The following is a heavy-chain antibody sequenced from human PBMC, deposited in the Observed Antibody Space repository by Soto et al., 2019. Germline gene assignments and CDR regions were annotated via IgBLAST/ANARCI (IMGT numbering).Heavy chain of an antibody. D-gene: IGHD2-21*02. J-gene: IGHJ4*02. V-gene: IGHV3-23*01. Sequence: EVHLLESGGGLVQPGGSLRLSCAASGFTFSSYAMSWVRQAPGKGLEWVSAISGSGGSTYYADSVKGRFTISRDNSKNTLYLQMNSLRAEDTAVYYCAKDPGMTAIRQYYFDYWGQGTLVTVSS. CDR1: GFTFSSYA. CDR2: ISGSGGST. CDR3: AKDPGMTAIRQYYFDY.